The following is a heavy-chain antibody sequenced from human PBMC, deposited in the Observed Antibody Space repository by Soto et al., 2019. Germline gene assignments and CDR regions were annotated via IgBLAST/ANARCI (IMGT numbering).Heavy chain of an antibody. Sequence: APVKASCKAPGYSFTNKGITWARQVNGQGFEWMGWISAYNGNTKYAQKLQGRVTMTTDASTSTAYLELRSLTSDDTAVYYCARDRGVAPPVAGNTHYYYYMDVWGKGTTVTVSS. CDR3: ARDRGVAPPVAGNTHYYYYMDV. V-gene: IGHV1-18*01. CDR1: GYSFTNKG. J-gene: IGHJ6*03. D-gene: IGHD6-19*01. CDR2: ISAYNGNT.